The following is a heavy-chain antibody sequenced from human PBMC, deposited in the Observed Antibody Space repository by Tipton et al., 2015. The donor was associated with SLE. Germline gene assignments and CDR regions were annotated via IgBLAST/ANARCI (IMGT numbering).Heavy chain of an antibody. J-gene: IGHJ3*02. CDR3: ARAPSGPLDAFDI. Sequence: TLSLTCTVSGGSISSYYWSWIRQPPGKGLEWIGYIYYSGSTNYNPSLKSRVTISVDTSKNQFSLKLSSVTAADTAVYYCARAPSGPLDAFDIWGQGTMVTVSS. V-gene: IGHV4-59*01. CDR1: GGSISSYY. CDR2: IYYSGST. D-gene: IGHD6-19*01.